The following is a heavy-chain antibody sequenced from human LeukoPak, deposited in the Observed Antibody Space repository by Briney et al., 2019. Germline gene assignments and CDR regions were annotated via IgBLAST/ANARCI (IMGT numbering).Heavy chain of an antibody. CDR2: ISYDGSNK. D-gene: IGHD6-6*01. Sequence: QPGRSLRLSCAASGFTFSSYAMHWVRQAPGKGLEWVAVISYDGSNKYYADSVKGRFTISRDNSKNTLYLQMNSLRAEDTAVYYCARDSWYSSSYYYYGMDVWGQGTTVTVSS. V-gene: IGHV3-30-3*01. J-gene: IGHJ6*02. CDR1: GFTFSSYA. CDR3: ARDSWYSSSYYYYGMDV.